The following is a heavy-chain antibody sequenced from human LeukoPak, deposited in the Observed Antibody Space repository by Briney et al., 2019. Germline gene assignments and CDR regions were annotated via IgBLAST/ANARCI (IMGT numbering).Heavy chain of an antibody. D-gene: IGHD3-22*01. CDR3: AGYKDYYDSSGYLDY. V-gene: IGHV4-39*07. CDR1: GGSISSSSYY. J-gene: IGHJ4*02. CDR2: INHSGST. Sequence: SETLSLTCTVSGGSISSSSYYWSWIRQPPGKGLEWIGEINHSGSTNYNPSLKSRVTISVDTSKNQFSLKLSSVTAADTAVYYCAGYKDYYDSSGYLDYWGQGTLVTVSS.